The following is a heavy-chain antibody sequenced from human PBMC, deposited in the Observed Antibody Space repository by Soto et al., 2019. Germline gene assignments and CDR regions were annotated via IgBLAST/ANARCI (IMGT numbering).Heavy chain of an antibody. CDR1: GFTFSGSA. V-gene: IGHV3-73*01. J-gene: IGHJ4*02. D-gene: IGHD6-19*01. Sequence: EVQLVESGGGMVQPGGSLKLSCTASGFTFSGSAVLWVRQASGKGLEWLGRMRSKGNNYVTAYAASVKGRIIISRDDSKNMAYLQMDILKPEDTAVYYCGSSSSGWYLDYWGQGTLVTVSS. CDR2: MRSKGNNYVT. CDR3: GSSSSGWYLDY.